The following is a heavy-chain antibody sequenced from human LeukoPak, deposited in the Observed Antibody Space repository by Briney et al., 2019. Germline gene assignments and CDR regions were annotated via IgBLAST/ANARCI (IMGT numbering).Heavy chain of an antibody. V-gene: IGHV3-21*01. Sequence: PGRSLRLSCAVSGFTFSRYSMNWVRQAPGKGLEWVSVISGGSTSTFYADSVKGRFTISRDNAKSSLYLQMDSLRAEDTAVYYCARNTPSLSTNGMDVWGQGTTVTVSS. J-gene: IGHJ6*02. D-gene: IGHD3-3*02. CDR1: GFTFSRYS. CDR2: ISGGSTST. CDR3: ARNTPSLSTNGMDV.